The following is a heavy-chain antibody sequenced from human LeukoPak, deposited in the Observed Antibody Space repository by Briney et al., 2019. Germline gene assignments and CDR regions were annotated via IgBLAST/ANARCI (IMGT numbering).Heavy chain of an antibody. J-gene: IGHJ4*02. CDR2: IKQDGSEK. CDR3: ARDADVVVPAAIPKIFDY. Sequence: GGSLRLSCAASGFTFSSYWMSWVRQAPGKGLEWVANIKQDGSEKYYVDSVKGRFTISRDNAKSSLYLQMNSLRAEDTAVYYCARDADVVVPAAIPKIFDYWGQGTLVTVSS. D-gene: IGHD2-2*02. V-gene: IGHV3-7*01. CDR1: GFTFSSYW.